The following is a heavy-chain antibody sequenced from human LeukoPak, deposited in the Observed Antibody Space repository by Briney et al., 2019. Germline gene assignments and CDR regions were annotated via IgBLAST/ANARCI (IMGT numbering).Heavy chain of an antibody. Sequence: ASVKVSCKASGYTFTSYYMHWVRQAPGQGLEWMGIINPSGGSTSYAQKFQGRVTMTRDTSKNQFSLKLSSVTAADTAVYYCARRTRIFGIRPWGQGTLVTVSS. CDR3: ARRTRIFGIRP. D-gene: IGHD2/OR15-2a*01. J-gene: IGHJ5*02. V-gene: IGHV1-46*01. CDR1: GYTFTSYY. CDR2: INPSGGST.